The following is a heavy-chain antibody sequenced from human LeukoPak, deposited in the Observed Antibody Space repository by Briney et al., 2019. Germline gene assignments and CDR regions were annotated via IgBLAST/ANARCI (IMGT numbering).Heavy chain of an antibody. CDR1: GGSLTSYY. D-gene: IGHD6-13*01. V-gene: IGHV4-59*12. Sequence: SETLSLTCTVSGGSLTSYYWSWVRQAPGKSLELIGYIYYTGSTNYNPSLKSRVTMSVDTSKNQFSLKLSSVTAADTAVYYCAIDSNPDSSSWYVALDYWGQGTLVTASS. CDR2: IYYTGST. J-gene: IGHJ4*02. CDR3: AIDSNPDSSSWYVALDY.